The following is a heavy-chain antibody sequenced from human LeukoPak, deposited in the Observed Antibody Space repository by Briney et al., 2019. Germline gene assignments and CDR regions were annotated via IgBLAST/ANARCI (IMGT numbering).Heavy chain of an antibody. Sequence: GRSLRLSCAASGFTFDDYAMHWVRQAPGKGLEWVSGISWNSGSIGYADSVKGRFTISRDNAKNSLYLQMNSLRAEDTALYYCAKADGDYLWGQGTLVTVSS. D-gene: IGHD4-17*01. CDR3: AKADGDYL. CDR2: ISWNSGSI. CDR1: GFTFDDYA. V-gene: IGHV3-9*01. J-gene: IGHJ4*02.